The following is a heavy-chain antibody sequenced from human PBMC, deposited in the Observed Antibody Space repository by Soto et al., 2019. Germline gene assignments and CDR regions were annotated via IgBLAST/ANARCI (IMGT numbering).Heavy chain of an antibody. CDR1: GYSFTSYW. D-gene: IGHD3-22*01. CDR3: ARHSYYYDSSGYAGDI. V-gene: IGHV5-51*01. J-gene: IGHJ3*02. Sequence: GESLKISCKGSGYSFTSYWIGWVRQMPGKGLEWMGIIYPSDSDTRYSPSFQGQVTISADKSISTAYLQWSSLKASDTAMYYCARHSYYYDSSGYAGDIWGQGTMVTVS. CDR2: IYPSDSDT.